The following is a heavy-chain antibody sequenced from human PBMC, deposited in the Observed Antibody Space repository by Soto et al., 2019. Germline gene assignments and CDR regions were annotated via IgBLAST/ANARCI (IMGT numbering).Heavy chain of an antibody. CDR1: GYSFFGYW. J-gene: IGHJ4*02. CDR3: GVRQKLPWVNY. Sequence: GESLKISCKGSGYSFFGYWIGWVRQMPGKGLEWMGIIYPDDSDTRYSPPFQDGHVTTSADKSITSAFLDWSSLEASATALCYGGVRQKLPWVNYWGQGTQVTVSS. V-gene: IGHV5-51*01. D-gene: IGHD1-1*01. CDR2: IYPDDSDT.